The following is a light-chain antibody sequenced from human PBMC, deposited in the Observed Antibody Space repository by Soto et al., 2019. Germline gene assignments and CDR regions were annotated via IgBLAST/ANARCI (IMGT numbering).Light chain of an antibody. CDR1: QSVPSTY. CDR2: GTS. J-gene: IGKJ5*01. V-gene: IGKV3-20*01. CDR3: QQYGNSPIT. Sequence: VLSQSPAILSLSPGERATLSCRASQSVPSTYFAWYQQKAGQPPRLLISGTSNRATGIPDRFSGSGSGTDFTLTISRLEPEDFAVYYCQQYGNSPITFGQGTRLEIK.